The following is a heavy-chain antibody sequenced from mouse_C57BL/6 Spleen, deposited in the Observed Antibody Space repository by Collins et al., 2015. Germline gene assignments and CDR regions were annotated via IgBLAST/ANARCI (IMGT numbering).Heavy chain of an antibody. J-gene: IGHJ2*01. V-gene: IGHV2-2*01. CDR3: ARNNYGYDAADY. Sequence: QEWLGVIWSGGSTDYNAAFISTLSISKDNSKSQVFFKMNSLQADDTAIYYCARNNYGYDAADYWGQGTTLTVSS. CDR2: IWSGGST. D-gene: IGHD2-2*01.